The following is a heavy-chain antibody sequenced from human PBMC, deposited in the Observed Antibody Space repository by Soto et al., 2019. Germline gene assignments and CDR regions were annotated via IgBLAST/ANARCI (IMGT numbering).Heavy chain of an antibody. CDR1: GCTFTTYA. CDR3: ATRRDASYYYYGMDV. D-gene: IGHD2-2*01. Sequence: EVQLLESGGGLVQPGGSLRLSCAGSGCTFTTYAMTWVRQAPGKGLEWVSAISGSGGSTYYADSVKGRFTISRDNSKNTLFLQMNSLRAEDTAVYYCATRRDASYYYYGMDVWGQGTTVTVSS. J-gene: IGHJ6*02. V-gene: IGHV3-23*01. CDR2: ISGSGGST.